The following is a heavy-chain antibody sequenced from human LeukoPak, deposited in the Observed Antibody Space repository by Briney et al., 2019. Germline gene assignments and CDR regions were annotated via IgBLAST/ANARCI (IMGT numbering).Heavy chain of an antibody. CDR1: GYTFTSYD. D-gene: IGHD2-2*01. CDR3: ATTPRYCSSTSCPIDY. Sequence: ASVKVSCKASGYTFTSYDINWVRQATGQGLEWMGWMNPNSGNTGHAQKFQGRVTMTRNTSISTAYMELSSLRSEDTAVYYCATTPRYCSSTSCPIDYWGQGTLVTVSS. J-gene: IGHJ4*02. CDR2: MNPNSGNT. V-gene: IGHV1-8*01.